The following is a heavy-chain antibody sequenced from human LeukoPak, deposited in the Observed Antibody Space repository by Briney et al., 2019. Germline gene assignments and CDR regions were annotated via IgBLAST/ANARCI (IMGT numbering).Heavy chain of an antibody. CDR3: ARASGHYYYYYMDV. CDR1: GFTFSSYG. CDR2: ISYDGSNK. Sequence: GGSLRLSCAASGFTFSSYGMHWVRQAPGKGLEWVAVISYDGSNKYYADSVKGRFTISRDNSKNSLYLQMNSLRAEDTAVYYCARASGHYYYYYMDVWGKGTTVTVSS. V-gene: IGHV3-30*03. D-gene: IGHD1-14*01. J-gene: IGHJ6*03.